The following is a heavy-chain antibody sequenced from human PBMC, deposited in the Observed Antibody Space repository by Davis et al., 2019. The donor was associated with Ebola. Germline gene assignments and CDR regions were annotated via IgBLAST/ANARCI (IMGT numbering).Heavy chain of an antibody. CDR1: GGTFTSYY. Sequence: AASVKVSCKASGGTFTSYYMHWVRQAPGQGLEWMGIINPSGGSTSYAQKFQGRVTITADESTSTAYMELSSLRSEDTAVYYCARDMTSKDYYYYYGMDVWGQGTTVTVSS. V-gene: IGHV1-46*01. J-gene: IGHJ6*02. CDR3: ARDMTSKDYYYYYGMDV. D-gene: IGHD4-11*01. CDR2: INPSGGST.